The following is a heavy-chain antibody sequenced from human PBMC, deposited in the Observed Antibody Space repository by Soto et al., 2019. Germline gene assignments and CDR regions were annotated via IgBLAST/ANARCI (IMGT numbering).Heavy chain of an antibody. J-gene: IGHJ6*02. V-gene: IGHV1-69*10. CDR1: GGTFSIYA. CDR3: ARDGEAVRTDYYYYGMDV. Sequence: SVKVSCAASGGTFSIYAISCVRQAPGQGLELMGGIIPILGTANYAQKFQGRVTITADKSTSTAYMELSSLRSEDTAVYYCARDGEAVRTDYYYYGMDVWGQGTTVTVSS. D-gene: IGHD3-10*01. CDR2: IIPILGTA.